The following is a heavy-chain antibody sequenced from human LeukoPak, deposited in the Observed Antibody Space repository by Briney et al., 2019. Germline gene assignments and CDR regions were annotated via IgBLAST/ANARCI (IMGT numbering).Heavy chain of an antibody. J-gene: IGHJ4*02. CDR1: GGTFSSYA. V-gene: IGHV1-69*13. D-gene: IGHD2-15*01. CDR3: ATDPPGKTGYCSGGSCYYY. Sequence: PGASVKVSCKASGGTFSSYAISWVRQAPGQGLEWMGGIIPIFGTANYAQKFQGRVTITADESTSTAYMELSSLRSEDTAVYYCATDPPGKTGYCSGGSCYYYWGQGTLVTVSS. CDR2: IIPIFGTA.